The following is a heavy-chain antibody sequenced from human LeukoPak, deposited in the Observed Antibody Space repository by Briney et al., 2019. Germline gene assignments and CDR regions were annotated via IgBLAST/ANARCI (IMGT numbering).Heavy chain of an antibody. CDR2: IWYDGSNK. CDR3: ARELTYGSGDYYFDY. CDR1: GFTFSSHG. Sequence: GRSLRLSCAASGFTFSSHGMHWVRQAPGKGLGWMAVIWYDGSNKYYADSVNGRFTISRDNSKNTLYLQMNSLRAEDTAVYYCARELTYGSGDYYFDYWGQGTLVTVSS. J-gene: IGHJ4*02. V-gene: IGHV3-33*01. D-gene: IGHD3-10*01.